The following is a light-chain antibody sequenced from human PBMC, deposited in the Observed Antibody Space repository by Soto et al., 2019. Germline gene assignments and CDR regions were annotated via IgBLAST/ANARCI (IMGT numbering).Light chain of an antibody. Sequence: EIVLTQSPGTLPLSPGERVTLSCRASQSVTRSFLAWYQQKPGQAPRLLIYGASSRATGIPDRFSGSGSGTDFTLTISRLEPEDFAVYYCHQYGSSPQAFGPGTKVDIK. V-gene: IGKV3-20*01. CDR2: GAS. CDR1: QSVTRSF. CDR3: HQYGSSPQA. J-gene: IGKJ3*01.